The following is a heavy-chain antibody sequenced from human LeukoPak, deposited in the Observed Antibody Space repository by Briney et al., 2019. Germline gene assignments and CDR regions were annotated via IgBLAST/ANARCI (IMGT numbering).Heavy chain of an antibody. CDR3: VRGVDSSNRKRSLGF. Sequence: PGGSLRLSCAGSGFTFSSYSMNWVRQAPGKGLEWVSSISSSSSYIYYADSVKGRFTISRDNAKNSLYLQMNSLRAEDTAVYYCVRGVDSSNRKRSLGFWGQGTLVTVSS. D-gene: IGHD6-13*01. CDR1: GFTFSSYS. J-gene: IGHJ4*02. CDR2: ISSSSSYI. V-gene: IGHV3-21*01.